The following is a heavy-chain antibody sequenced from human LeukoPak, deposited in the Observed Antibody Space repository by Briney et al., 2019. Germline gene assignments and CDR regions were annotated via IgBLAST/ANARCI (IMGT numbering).Heavy chain of an antibody. CDR2: IYYTGKT. Sequence: PSETLSLTCAVYGGSFSGYYWSWLRQPPGKALEWIGYIYYTGKTYYNPSLEGRVTILVDTSRNHFSVKLSSVTAADTAVYYCARSQNYYGSGDYWSQGTLVTVSS. CDR1: GGSFSGYY. CDR3: ARSQNYYGSGDY. V-gene: IGHV4-59*01. D-gene: IGHD3-10*01. J-gene: IGHJ4*02.